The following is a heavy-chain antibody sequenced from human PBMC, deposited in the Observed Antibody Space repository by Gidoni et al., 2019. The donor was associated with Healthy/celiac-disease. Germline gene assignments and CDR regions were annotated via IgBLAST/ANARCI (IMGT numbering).Heavy chain of an antibody. J-gene: IGHJ4*02. CDR3: AHSTRGGYCSGGSCYAFDY. CDR2: IYWNDDK. V-gene: IGHV2-5*01. Sequence: QITLKESGPTLVKPTQTLTLTRTFSGFSLSTSGVGVGWIRQPPGKALEWLALIYWNDDKRYSPSLKSRLTITKDTSKNQVVLTMTNMDPVDTATYYCAHSTRGGYCSGGSCYAFDYWGQGTLVTVSS. D-gene: IGHD2-15*01. CDR1: GFSLSTSGVG.